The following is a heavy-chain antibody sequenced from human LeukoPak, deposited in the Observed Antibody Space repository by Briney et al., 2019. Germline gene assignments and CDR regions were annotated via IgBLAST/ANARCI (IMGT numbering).Heavy chain of an antibody. CDR2: IYYSGGT. D-gene: IGHD6-13*01. CDR1: GGSISSHY. CDR3: ARGYSRSRNYYYYMDV. J-gene: IGHJ6*03. Sequence: PSETLSLTCTVSGGSISSHYWSWIRQPPGKGLEWIGYIYYSGGTNYNPSLKSRVTISVDTSKNQFSLKLSSVTAADTAVYCCARGYSRSRNYYYYMDVWGKGTTVTVSS. V-gene: IGHV4-59*11.